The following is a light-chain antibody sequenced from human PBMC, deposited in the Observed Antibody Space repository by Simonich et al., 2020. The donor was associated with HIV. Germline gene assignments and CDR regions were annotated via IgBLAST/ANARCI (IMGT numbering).Light chain of an antibody. CDR2: DVR. Sequence: QSALTQPASVSGSPGQSITISCTGTSSDVGGYNYVSWYQQYPGKAPKLLIYDVRKRPSGVSSRFSGSKAGNTASRTISRLQAEDEADYYCSSYAGSYDWVFGGGTKLTVL. V-gene: IGLV2-14*01. CDR3: SSYAGSYDWV. J-gene: IGLJ3*02. CDR1: SSDVGGYNY.